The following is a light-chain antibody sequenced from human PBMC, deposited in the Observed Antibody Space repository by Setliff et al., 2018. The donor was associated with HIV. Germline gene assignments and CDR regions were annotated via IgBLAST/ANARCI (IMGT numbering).Light chain of an antibody. CDR2: DVN. CDR1: SSDIGGYNF. CDR3: SSYTTTRTRA. Sequence: QSALAQPASVSGSPGQSITISCTGTSSDIGGYNFVSWYQQHPGKAPKLMIYDVNDRPSGVSNRFSGSESGNTASLTISGLQAEDEADYYCSSYTTTRTRAFGGGTKVTVL. J-gene: IGLJ3*02. V-gene: IGLV2-14*01.